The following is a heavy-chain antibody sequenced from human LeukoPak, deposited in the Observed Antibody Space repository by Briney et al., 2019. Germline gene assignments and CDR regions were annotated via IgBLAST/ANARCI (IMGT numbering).Heavy chain of an antibody. CDR3: AKRQHRGAMGPFDY. D-gene: IGHD3-10*01. CDR1: GFNLITAA. CDR2: IGSSGGST. J-gene: IGHJ4*02. V-gene: IGHV3-23*01. Sequence: LSGGSLRLSCAASGFNLITAAMTWVRQAPGKGLEWVSLIGSSGGSTYYADSVTGRFTISRGNSTHPPFLQMSSLRVEDTAIYYCAKRQHRGAMGPFDYWGQGTLVTVSS.